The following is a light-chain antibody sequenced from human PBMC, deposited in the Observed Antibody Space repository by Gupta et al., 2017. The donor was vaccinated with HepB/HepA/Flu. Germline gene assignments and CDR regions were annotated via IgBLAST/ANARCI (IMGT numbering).Light chain of an antibody. V-gene: IGLV1-51*02. CDR2: ENN. CDR1: SSNIGNNY. J-gene: IGLJ2*01. CDR3: GTWDSSLSAYVV. Sequence: QSVLTQPPSVSAAPRQKVTISCSGISSNIGNNYVSWYQHLPGTAPKLLIYENNKRPSGIPDRFSGSKSGTSANLGITGLQTGDEADYYCGTWDSSLSAYVVFGGGTKLTVL.